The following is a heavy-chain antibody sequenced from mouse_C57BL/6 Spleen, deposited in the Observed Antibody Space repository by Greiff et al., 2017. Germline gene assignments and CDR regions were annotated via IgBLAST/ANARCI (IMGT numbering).Heavy chain of an antibody. J-gene: IGHJ2*01. CDR3: ASLLLLRSPFDY. Sequence: EVKVVESGGGLVKPGGSLKLSCAASGFTFSSYTMSWVRQTPEKRLEWVATISGGGGNTYYPDSVKGRFTISRDNAKNTLYLQMSSLRSEDTALYYCASLLLLRSPFDYWGQGTTLTVSS. CDR2: ISGGGGNT. D-gene: IGHD1-1*01. V-gene: IGHV5-9*01. CDR1: GFTFSSYT.